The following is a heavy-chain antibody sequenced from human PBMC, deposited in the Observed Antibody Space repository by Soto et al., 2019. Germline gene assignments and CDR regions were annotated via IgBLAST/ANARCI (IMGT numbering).Heavy chain of an antibody. D-gene: IGHD3-10*01. CDR2: IIPMLGIA. V-gene: IGHV1-69*02. J-gene: IGHJ6*02. CDR1: GGTFSSYT. CDR3: ASLMSSGYYYGMDV. Sequence: QVQLVQSGAEVKKPGSSVKVSCKASGGTFSSYTISWVRQAPGQGLEWMGRIIPMLGIANYAQKFQGRVTITADKSASTAYMELSSLRSEDTGVYYCASLMSSGYYYGMDVWGQGTTVTVSS.